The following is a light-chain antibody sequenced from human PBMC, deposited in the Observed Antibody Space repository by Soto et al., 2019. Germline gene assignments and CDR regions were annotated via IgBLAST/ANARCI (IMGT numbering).Light chain of an antibody. J-gene: IGKJ1*01. CDR1: QTVTSAY. CDR2: AAS. V-gene: IGKV3-20*01. CDR3: QQYSESPRT. Sequence: EIVLTQSPGTLSLSPGERATLSCRASQTVTSAYMAWYQQKPGQATSLLIYAASTRAVGIPDRFSASGSGTDFTLTISRPEPEDFAVYYCQQYSESPRTFGQGTTVEVK.